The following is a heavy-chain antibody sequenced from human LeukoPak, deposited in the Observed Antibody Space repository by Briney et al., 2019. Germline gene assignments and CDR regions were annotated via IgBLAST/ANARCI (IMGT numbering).Heavy chain of an antibody. V-gene: IGHV4-39*07. CDR1: GGSISSSSYY. J-gene: IGHJ4*02. D-gene: IGHD3-22*01. CDR3: ARVGYDSSGYYYFIDY. Sequence: SETLSLTCTVSGGSISSSSYYWGWIRQPPGKGLEWIGSIYYSRSTNYNPSLKSRVTISVDTSKNQFSLKLSSVTAADTAVYYCARVGYDSSGYYYFIDYWGQGTLVTVSS. CDR2: IYYSRST.